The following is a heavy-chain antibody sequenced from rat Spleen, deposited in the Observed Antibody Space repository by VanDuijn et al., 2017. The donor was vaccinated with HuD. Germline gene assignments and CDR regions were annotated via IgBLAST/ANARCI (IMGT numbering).Heavy chain of an antibody. D-gene: IGHD1-2*01. CDR2: ISVSGGSS. CDR1: GFSFSDYN. CDR3: ARHDYSSYIPPYCFDY. V-gene: IGHV5-7*01. Sequence: EVQLVESGGGLVQPGRSLKLSCAASGFSFSDYNMAWVRQALTKGLEWVASISVSGGSSHYRDSVKGRFTISRDNAKSTLYLQMDSLRSEDTATYYCARHDYSSYIPPYCFDYWGQGVMVTVSS. J-gene: IGHJ2*01.